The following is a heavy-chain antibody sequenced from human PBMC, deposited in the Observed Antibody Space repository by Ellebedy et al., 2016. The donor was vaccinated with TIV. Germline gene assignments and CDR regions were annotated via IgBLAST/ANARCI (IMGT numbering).Heavy chain of an antibody. Sequence: GESLKIPCAASGFTFSSYAMSWVRQAPGKGLEYVSAISGSGNNTKYADSVKGRFTISRDNSKNTLYLQMNSLRAGDTAVYSGAKDGGGYCLSASCWGQGTLVTVSS. CDR2: ISGSGNNT. V-gene: IGHV3-23*01. D-gene: IGHD2-2*01. CDR1: GFTFSSYA. CDR3: AKDGGGYCLSASC. J-gene: IGHJ4*02.